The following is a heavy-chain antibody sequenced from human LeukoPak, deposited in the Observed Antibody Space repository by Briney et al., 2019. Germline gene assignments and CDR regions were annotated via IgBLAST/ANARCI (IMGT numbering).Heavy chain of an antibody. J-gene: IGHJ6*03. V-gene: IGHV1-69*06. CDR2: IIPIFGTA. Sequence: ASVKVSCKASGGTFSSYAISWVRQAPGQGLEWMGRIIPIFGTANYAQKFQGRVTITADKSTSTAYMELSSLRSEDTAVYYCGVEVAEPSYYYMDVWGKGTTVTGSS. CDR1: GGTFSSYA. D-gene: IGHD2-2*01. CDR3: GVEVAEPSYYYMDV.